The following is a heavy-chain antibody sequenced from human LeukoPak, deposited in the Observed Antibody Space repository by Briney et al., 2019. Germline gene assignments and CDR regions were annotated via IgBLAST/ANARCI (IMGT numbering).Heavy chain of an antibody. CDR1: GYMVSDYY. CDR2: LRGDTGDT. J-gene: IGHJ4*02. D-gene: IGHD1-1*01. V-gene: IGHV1-2*02. Sequence: GASVTVSCKTSGYMVSDYYMHWVRQAPGQGLAWMGWLRGDTGDTDSPQKFKGRVTMTRDTATNTAYMQLSRLTYDDTAIYFCARVRDNACDYWGQGTLVTVSS. CDR3: ARVRDNACDY.